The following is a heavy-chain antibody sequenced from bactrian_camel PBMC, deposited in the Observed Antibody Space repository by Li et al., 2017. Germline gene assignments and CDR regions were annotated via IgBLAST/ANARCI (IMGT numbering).Heavy chain of an antibody. D-gene: IGHD1*01. Sequence: QVQLVESGGGLVRPGGSLRLSCAASEFTFSNYWVYWVRQTPGKGLEWVSTIRSGGGTTVYADSVKGRFTVSRDGSDKNALYLQMNGLKPEDTAMYYCAARPDREGSTMLALWDWDYHNWGQGTQVTVS. CDR2: IRSGGGTT. V-gene: IGHV3S1*01. J-gene: IGHJ4*01. CDR3: AARPDREGSTMLALWDWDYHN. CDR1: EFTFSNYW.